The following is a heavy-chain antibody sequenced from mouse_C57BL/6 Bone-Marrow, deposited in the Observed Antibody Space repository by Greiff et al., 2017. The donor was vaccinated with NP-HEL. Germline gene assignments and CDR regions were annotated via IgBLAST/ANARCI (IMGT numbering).Heavy chain of an antibody. CDR3: VTPLPFAY. V-gene: IGHV10-1*01. CDR2: IRSKSNNYAT. Sequence: EVQLVESGGGLVQPKGSLKLSCAASGFSFNTYAMNWVRQAPGQGLEWVARIRSKSNNYATYYDDSVKDRFTISRDDSESMLYLQMNNLKTEDTAMYYYVTPLPFAYWGQGTLVTVSA. CDR1: GFSFNTYA. J-gene: IGHJ3*01.